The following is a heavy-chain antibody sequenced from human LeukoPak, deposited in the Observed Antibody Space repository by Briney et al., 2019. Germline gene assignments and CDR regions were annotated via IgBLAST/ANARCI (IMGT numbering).Heavy chain of an antibody. CDR1: GFTFSSYA. J-gene: IGHJ4*02. CDR2: IIPIFGTA. V-gene: IGHV1-69*05. Sequence: PGGSLRLSCAASGFTFSSYAISWVRQAPGQGLEWMGRIIPIFGTANYAQKFQGRVTITTDESTSTAYMELSSLRSEDTAVYYCARAKGSSSSFDYWGQGTLVTVSS. CDR3: ARAKGSSSSFDY. D-gene: IGHD6-6*01.